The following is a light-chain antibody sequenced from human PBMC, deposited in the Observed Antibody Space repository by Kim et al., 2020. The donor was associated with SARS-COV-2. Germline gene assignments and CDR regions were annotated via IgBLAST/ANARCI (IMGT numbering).Light chain of an antibody. V-gene: IGKV3-20*01. CDR2: ASP. Sequence: PGDRATLSCRASQSVSRSYVALYQQKRGQAPRLRIYASPSRAPCLPDRFSGSGSGTDFTRTISRLETEDFAVYYCQQYGSSPVTFGQGAMVDI. CDR1: QSVSRSY. J-gene: IGKJ1*01. CDR3: QQYGSSPVT.